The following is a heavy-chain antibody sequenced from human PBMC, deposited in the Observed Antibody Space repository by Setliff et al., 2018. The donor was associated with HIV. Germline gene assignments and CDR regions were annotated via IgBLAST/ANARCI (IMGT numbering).Heavy chain of an antibody. CDR2: ISPQNGKT. Sequence: ASVKVSCKPSGYDFRRYGIAWVRQVPGHGLEWMGWISPQNGKTKYGQRFQGRVTISADESTSTAYMELSSLRSEDTAVYYCARGRHAVVVTALEHDYWGQGTLVTVSS. CDR3: ARGRHAVVVTALEHDY. J-gene: IGHJ4*02. V-gene: IGHV1-18*01. D-gene: IGHD2-21*02. CDR1: GYDFRRYG.